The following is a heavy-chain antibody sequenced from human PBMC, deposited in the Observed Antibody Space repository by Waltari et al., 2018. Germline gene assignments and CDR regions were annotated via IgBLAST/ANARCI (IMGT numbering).Heavy chain of an antibody. CDR1: GFTFSTYA. J-gene: IGHJ4*02. V-gene: IGHV3-23*03. D-gene: IGHD2-21*01. CDR3: VKRFCDGDCYSDY. Sequence: EVQLLESGGDLVQPGGSLRLSCAASGFTFSTYAMSWVRQAPGKGLEWVSASYSGGITTYYADSVKGRFTISRDNSKNTVYLQMNSLRAEDTAVYYCVKRFCDGDCYSDYWGQGTLVTVSS. CDR2: SYSGGITT.